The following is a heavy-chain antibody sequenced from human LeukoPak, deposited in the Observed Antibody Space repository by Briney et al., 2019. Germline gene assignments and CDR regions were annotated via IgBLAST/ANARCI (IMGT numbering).Heavy chain of an antibody. CDR1: GYTFTGYY. Sequence: ASVKVSCKASGYTFTGYYMHWVRQAPGQGLEWMGWINPNSGGTNYAQKFQGRVTMTRDTSISTAYMELSRLRSDDTAVYYCARIGYDSSGYYGGNYYYMDVWGKGTTVTISS. V-gene: IGHV1-2*02. CDR2: INPNSGGT. J-gene: IGHJ6*03. CDR3: ARIGYDSSGYYGGNYYYMDV. D-gene: IGHD3-22*01.